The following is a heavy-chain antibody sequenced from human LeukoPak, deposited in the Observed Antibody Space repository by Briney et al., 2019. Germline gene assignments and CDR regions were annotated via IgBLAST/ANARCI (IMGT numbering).Heavy chain of an antibody. CDR2: IIPILNIA. CDR1: GGTFSTYS. CDR3: ARDRGLYCGGDCFIFDY. D-gene: IGHD2-21*02. J-gene: IGHJ4*02. V-gene: IGHV1-69*04. Sequence: GASVKVSCKASGGTFSTYSISWVRQAPGQGLEWMGRIIPILNIADYAQKFQGRVTITADKSTSTAYMELSSLRSEDTAVYYCARDRGLYCGGDCFIFDYWGQGTLVTVSS.